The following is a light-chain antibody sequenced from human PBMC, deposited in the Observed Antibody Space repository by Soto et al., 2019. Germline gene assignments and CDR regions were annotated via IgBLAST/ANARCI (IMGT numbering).Light chain of an antibody. CDR2: GAS. CDR1: QSVSSN. V-gene: IGKV3-15*01. Sequence: ILVTQSTATLYVSPGERATLSCRASQSVSSNLAWYQQKPGQAPRLLLYGASTRATGIPVRFSGSGFGTEFTLTISSLQSEDFAVYYCQQYKNWPLFGQGTRMEIK. J-gene: IGKJ5*01. CDR3: QQYKNWPL.